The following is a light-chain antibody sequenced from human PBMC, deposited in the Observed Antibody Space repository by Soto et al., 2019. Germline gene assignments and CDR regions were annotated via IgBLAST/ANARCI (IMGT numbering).Light chain of an antibody. J-gene: IGKJ4*01. CDR2: GAS. CDR3: QQYYKWPPLT. CDR1: QSVSSD. V-gene: IGKV3-15*01. Sequence: EIVMTQSPATLAVSPGERATLSCRASQSVSSDLAWYQQKPGQAPRLLIYGASSRATAIPARFSGSGSGTEFTLTISNVQSEDFAVYYCQQYYKWPPLTFGGGTKVDIK.